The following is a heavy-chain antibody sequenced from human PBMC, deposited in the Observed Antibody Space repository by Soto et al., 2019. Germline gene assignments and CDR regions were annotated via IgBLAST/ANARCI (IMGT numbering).Heavy chain of an antibody. J-gene: IGHJ5*01. D-gene: IGHD3-16*01. V-gene: IGHV4-34*01. CDR1: GGSFRGFY. CDR3: ATDPGGPPLNRFDS. CDR2: INHVGIT. Sequence: PSETLSLTCAVSGGSFRGFYWTWIRQSPGKGLEWLGDINHVGITNYNPSLKSRVSIPVDTSKNQFSLTLNSVTAADTAVYYCATDPGGPPLNRFDSWGHGTLVTVSS.